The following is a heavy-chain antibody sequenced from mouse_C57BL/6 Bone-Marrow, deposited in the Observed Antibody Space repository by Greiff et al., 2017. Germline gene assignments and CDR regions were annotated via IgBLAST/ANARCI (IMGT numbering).Heavy chain of an antibody. CDR3: TRSGVHRARFAY. V-gene: IGHV1-5*01. Sequence: VQLKQSGTVLARPGASVKMSCKTSGYTFTSYWMHWVKQRPGQGLEWIGAIYPGNSDTSYNQKFKGKAKLTAVISASTAYMELSSLTNEDSAVYYCTRSGVHRARFAYWGQGTLVTVSA. D-gene: IGHD3-3*01. CDR1: GYTFTSYW. J-gene: IGHJ3*01. CDR2: IYPGNSDT.